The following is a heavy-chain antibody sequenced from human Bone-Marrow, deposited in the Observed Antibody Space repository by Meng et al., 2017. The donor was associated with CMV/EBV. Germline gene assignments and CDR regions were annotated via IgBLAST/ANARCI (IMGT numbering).Heavy chain of an antibody. CDR3: ATTYYYDDTDYP. CDR2: INQHGSEN. Sequence: GESLKISCAASGFAFSNYWMTWIRQAPGKGLEWVGNINQHGSENQYADSVKGRFTISRDNARNSVYLQMNTLRAEDTAVYYCATTYYYDDTDYPSGQGTLVTVYS. CDR1: GFAFSNYW. J-gene: IGHJ5*02. D-gene: IGHD3-22*01. V-gene: IGHV3-7*01.